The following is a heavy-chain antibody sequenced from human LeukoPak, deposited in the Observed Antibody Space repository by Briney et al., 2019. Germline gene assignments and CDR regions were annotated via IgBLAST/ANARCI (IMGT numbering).Heavy chain of an antibody. J-gene: IGHJ4*02. D-gene: IGHD6-13*01. CDR1: GFTFDYSA. CDR2: ISASGGST. V-gene: IGHV3-23*01. CDR3: AKRIATAGPYFDY. Sequence: GGSLRLSCAASGFTFDYSAMTWVRQAPGMGLEWVSAISASGGSTYYADSVKGRFTISRDSSRSTLYLQMNTLRAEDTAVYYCAKRIATAGPYFDYWGQGALVTVSS.